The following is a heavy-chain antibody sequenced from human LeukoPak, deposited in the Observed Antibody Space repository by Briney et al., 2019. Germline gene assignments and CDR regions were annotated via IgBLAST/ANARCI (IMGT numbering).Heavy chain of an antibody. CDR1: GFTFSSFL. J-gene: IGHJ5*02. Sequence: GGSLRLSCAASGFTFSSFLMSWVRQAPGKGLEWVANIKQDGSEKSYVDSVKGRFTISRDNAKNSLYLQMNNLRAEDTAVYYCARDSSGEQWLVQYYWFDPWGQGTLVTVSS. D-gene: IGHD6-19*01. CDR3: ARDSSGEQWLVQYYWFDP. CDR2: IKQDGSEK. V-gene: IGHV3-7*05.